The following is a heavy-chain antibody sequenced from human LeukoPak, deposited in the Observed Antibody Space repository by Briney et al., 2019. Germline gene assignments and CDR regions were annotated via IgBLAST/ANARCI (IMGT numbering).Heavy chain of an antibody. CDR3: ARDAATRGNSGFYYYYYGMDV. V-gene: IGHV1-69*08. CDR1: GGTFSSYT. D-gene: IGHD4-23*01. Sequence: SVKVSCKASGGTFSSYTISWVRQAPGQGLEWMGRIIPILGRANYAQMFQGRVTITADKSTSTAYMELSSLRSEDTAVYYCARDAATRGNSGFYYYYYGMDVWGQGTTVTVSS. J-gene: IGHJ6*02. CDR2: IIPILGRA.